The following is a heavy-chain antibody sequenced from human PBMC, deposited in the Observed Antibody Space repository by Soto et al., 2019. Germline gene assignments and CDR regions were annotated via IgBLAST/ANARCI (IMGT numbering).Heavy chain of an antibody. V-gene: IGHV1-46*01. D-gene: IGHD3-10*01. CDR3: GRDQVEDVWFGELSKNWFVP. CDR1: GYTFTSYY. J-gene: IGHJ5*02. CDR2: INPSGGST. Sequence: QVQLVQSGAEVKKPGASVKVSCKASGYTFTSYYMHWVRQAPGQGLEWMGIINPSGGSTSYAQKCQGRDSMTGDTSRSTVYMELSSLRSEDTAVYYCGRDQVEDVWFGELSKNWFVPWGQGTLVTVSS.